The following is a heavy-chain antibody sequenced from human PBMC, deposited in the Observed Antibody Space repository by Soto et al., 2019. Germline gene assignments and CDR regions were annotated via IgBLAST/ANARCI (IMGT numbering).Heavy chain of an antibody. Sequence: SEILSLTCTVSGGSISSGGYYWSWIRQHPGKGLEWIGYIYYSGSTYYNPSLKSRVTISVDTSKNQFSLKLSSVTAADTAVYYCARARYYYDSSGYYTFDYWGQGTLVTVSS. J-gene: IGHJ4*02. CDR2: IYYSGST. V-gene: IGHV4-31*03. D-gene: IGHD3-22*01. CDR3: ARARYYYDSSGYYTFDY. CDR1: GGSISSGGYY.